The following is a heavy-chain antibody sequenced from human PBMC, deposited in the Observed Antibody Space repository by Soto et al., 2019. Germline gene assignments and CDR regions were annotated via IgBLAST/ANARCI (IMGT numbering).Heavy chain of an antibody. CDR1: GFTFSSYA. CDR2: ISGSGGST. Sequence: GGSLRLSCAASGFTFSSYAMSWVRQAPGKGLEWVSAISGSGGSTYYADSVKGRFTISRDNSKNTLHLQMNSLRAEDTAVYYCARDQGGSYDSWFDPRGQGTLVTVSS. V-gene: IGHV3-23*01. J-gene: IGHJ5*02. D-gene: IGHD1-26*01. CDR3: ARDQGGSYDSWFDP.